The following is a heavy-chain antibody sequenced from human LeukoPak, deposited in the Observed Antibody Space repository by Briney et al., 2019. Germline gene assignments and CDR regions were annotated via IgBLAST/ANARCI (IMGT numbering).Heavy chain of an antibody. D-gene: IGHD3-9*01. CDR2: IYTSGST. CDR3: ARDRYDILTGYYPFDY. V-gene: IGHV4-61*02. Sequence: SETLSLTCTVSGGSISSGSYYWSWIRQPAGKGLEWIGRIYTSGSTNYNPSHKRRVTISVDTSKNQFSLKLSSVTGANTAVYYCARDRYDILTGYYPFDYWGEGTLVTVSS. CDR1: GGSISSGSYY. J-gene: IGHJ4*02.